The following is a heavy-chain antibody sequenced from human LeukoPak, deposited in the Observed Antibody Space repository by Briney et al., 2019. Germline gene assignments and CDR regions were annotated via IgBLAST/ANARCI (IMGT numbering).Heavy chain of an antibody. CDR1: GGSISSYY. Sequence: SETLSLTRTVSGGSISSYYWSWIRQPPGKGLEWIGYIYYSGSTNYNPSLKSRVTISVDTSKNQFSLKLSSVTAADTAVYYCARGRSSSSWCGAYFQHWGQGTLVTVSS. CDR2: IYYSGST. V-gene: IGHV4-59*01. D-gene: IGHD6-13*01. CDR3: ARGRSSSSWCGAYFQH. J-gene: IGHJ1*01.